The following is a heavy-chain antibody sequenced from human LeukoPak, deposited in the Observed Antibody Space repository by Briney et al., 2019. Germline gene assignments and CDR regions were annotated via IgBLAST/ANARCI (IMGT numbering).Heavy chain of an antibody. D-gene: IGHD3-3*01. V-gene: IGHV3-21*01. CDR1: GFIFSDYA. CDR2: ISASSGYI. Sequence: GGSLRLSCAASGFIFSDYAMTWVRQAPGKGLEWVASISASSGYIYYADSVKGRFTTSRDNAKSSLYLQMNSLRADDTAVYGCARGVSTIFGEYYYYMDVWGRGTTVTVFS. CDR3: ARGVSTIFGEYYYYMDV. J-gene: IGHJ6*03.